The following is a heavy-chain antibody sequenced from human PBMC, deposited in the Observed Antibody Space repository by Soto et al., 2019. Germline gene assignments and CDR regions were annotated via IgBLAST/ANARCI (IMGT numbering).Heavy chain of an antibody. J-gene: IGHJ5*02. CDR2: IYYSGST. D-gene: IGHD6-13*01. CDR3: AREGISWDRNWFDP. CDR1: GGSISSYY. Sequence: PLVTLSLTCTVGGGSISSYYWSWIRQTPGKGLEWIGYIYYSGSTNYNPSLKSRVTISVDTSKNQFSLKLSSVTAADTAVYHCAREGISWDRNWFDPWGQGTLVTVSS. V-gene: IGHV4-59*01.